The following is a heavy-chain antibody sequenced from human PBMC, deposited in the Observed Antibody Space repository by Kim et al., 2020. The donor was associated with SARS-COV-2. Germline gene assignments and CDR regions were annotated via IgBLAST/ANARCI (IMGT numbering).Heavy chain of an antibody. CDR3: AKDLNSLTYYDFWSGSNWFDP. CDR1: GFTFSSYA. Sequence: GGSLRLSCAASGFTFSSYAMSWVRQAPGKGLEWVSAISGSGGSTYYADSVKGRFTISRDNSKNTLYLQMNSLRAEDTAVYYCAKDLNSLTYYDFWSGSNWFDPWGQGTLVTVSS. J-gene: IGHJ5*02. CDR2: ISGSGGST. V-gene: IGHV3-23*01. D-gene: IGHD3-3*01.